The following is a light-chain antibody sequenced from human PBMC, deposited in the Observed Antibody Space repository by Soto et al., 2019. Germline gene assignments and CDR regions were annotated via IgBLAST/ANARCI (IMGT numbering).Light chain of an antibody. CDR2: KAS. Sequence: DIQMTQSTSTLSAYVGDRVTITCRASQSISSALVWYQQKPGKAPNLLIYKASSLESGVPLRFSGSGSGTEFTLTISSLQPEDFAAYYCQQHKSYPRTFGQGTKVEIK. V-gene: IGKV1-5*03. CDR3: QQHKSYPRT. J-gene: IGKJ1*01. CDR1: QSISSA.